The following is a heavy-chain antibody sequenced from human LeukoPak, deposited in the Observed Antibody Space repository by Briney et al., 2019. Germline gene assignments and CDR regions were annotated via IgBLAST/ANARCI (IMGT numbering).Heavy chain of an antibody. J-gene: IGHJ4*02. Sequence: ASVKVSCKASGYTFTSYDINWVRQATGQGLEWMGWMNPNSGNTGYAQKFQGRVTMTRNTSISTAYRGLSSLRSEDTAVYYCARGTLTGTIGDYWGQGTLVTVSS. CDR3: ARGTLTGTIGDY. D-gene: IGHD1-7*01. CDR1: GYTFTSYD. V-gene: IGHV1-8*01. CDR2: MNPNSGNT.